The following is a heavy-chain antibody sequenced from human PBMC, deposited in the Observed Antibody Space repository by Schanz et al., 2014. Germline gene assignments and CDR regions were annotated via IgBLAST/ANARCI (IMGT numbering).Heavy chain of an antibody. Sequence: QVQLVQSGAEVKKPGASVKVSCKASGYTFTDYHIHWVRQAPGQGLEWMGRINPNSGGTYYAQKFHGRVTMTRDTSISTAYMELSRLRSDDTAVYYCARGLNSLWSITDYWGQGTLVTVSS. CDR2: INPNSGGT. J-gene: IGHJ4*02. CDR3: ARGLNSLWSITDY. D-gene: IGHD3-10*01. CDR1: GYTFTDYH. V-gene: IGHV1-2*06.